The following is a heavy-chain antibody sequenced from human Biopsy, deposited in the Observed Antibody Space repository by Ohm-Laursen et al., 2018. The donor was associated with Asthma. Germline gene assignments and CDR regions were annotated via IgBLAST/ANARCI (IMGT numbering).Heavy chain of an antibody. J-gene: IGHJ6*02. D-gene: IGHD3-10*01. CDR2: ISVYNGNT. V-gene: IGHV1-18*01. Sequence: GSPVKVSCNTSGYTFNSAGNTWVRQAPGQGLEWMGWISVYNGNTKVAQKLQDRVTMITDTSTSTAYMELRSLRSDDTAVYFCARAVDYSHYYGIDVWGQGTTVTVS. CDR3: ARAVDYSHYYGIDV. CDR1: GYTFNSAG.